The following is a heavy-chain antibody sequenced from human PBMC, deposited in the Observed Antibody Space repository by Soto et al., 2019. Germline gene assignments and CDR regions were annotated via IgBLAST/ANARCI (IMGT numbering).Heavy chain of an antibody. J-gene: IGHJ4*02. Sequence: ASVKVSCKASGGTFSSYTISWVRQAPGQGLEWMGWISAYNGNTNYAQKLQGRVTMTTDTSTSTAYMERRSLRSDDTAVYYCARGKRQWLDRGDFDYSGQGTLVTVSA. CDR1: GGTFSSYT. CDR2: ISAYNGNT. V-gene: IGHV1-18*01. CDR3: ARGKRQWLDRGDFDY. D-gene: IGHD6-19*01.